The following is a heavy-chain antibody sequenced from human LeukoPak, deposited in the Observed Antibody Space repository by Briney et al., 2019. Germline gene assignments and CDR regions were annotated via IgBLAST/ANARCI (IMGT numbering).Heavy chain of an antibody. D-gene: IGHD3-10*01. Sequence: RGSLRLSCAASGFTFSSYAMHWVRQAPGKGLEWVAVISYDGSNKYYADSVKGRFTISRDNSKNTLYLQMNSLRAEDTAVYYCARGLEGNYYGSGSYFNWFDPWGQGTLVTVSS. CDR3: ARGLEGNYYGSGSYFNWFDP. V-gene: IGHV3-30*04. J-gene: IGHJ5*02. CDR2: ISYDGSNK. CDR1: GFTFSSYA.